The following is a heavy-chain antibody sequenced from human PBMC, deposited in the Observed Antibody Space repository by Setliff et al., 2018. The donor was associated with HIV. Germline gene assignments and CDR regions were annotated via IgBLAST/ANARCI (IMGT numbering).Heavy chain of an antibody. CDR1: GGSISRSNYY. CDR2: IYYSGST. J-gene: IGHJ4*02. D-gene: IGHD5-18*01. CDR3: ARQDSYSYGYNYFDY. Sequence: SETLSLTCTVSGGSISRSNYYWGWIRQPPGEGLEWIGSIYYSGSTYYNPSLKSRVTISVDTSKNQFSLKLSSVTAADTAVYYCARQDSYSYGYNYFDYWGQGTLVTVSS. V-gene: IGHV4-39*01.